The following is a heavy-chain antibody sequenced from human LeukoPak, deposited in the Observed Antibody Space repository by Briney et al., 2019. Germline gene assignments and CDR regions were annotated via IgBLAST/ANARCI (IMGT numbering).Heavy chain of an antibody. V-gene: IGHV3-21*01. CDR1: GFTFSSYS. D-gene: IGHD6-13*01. J-gene: IGHJ6*03. CDR3: ARDFSETSSSWYFYYYYYMDV. CDR2: ISSSSSYI. Sequence: GGSLRLSCAASGFTFSSYSMNWVRQAPGKGLEWVSSISSSSSYIYYADSVKGRFTISRDNAKNSLYLQMNSLRAEDTAVYYCARDFSETSSSWYFYYYYYMDVWGKGTTVTVSS.